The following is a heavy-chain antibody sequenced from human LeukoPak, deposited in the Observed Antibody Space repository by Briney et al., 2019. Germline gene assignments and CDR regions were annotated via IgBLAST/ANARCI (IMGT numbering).Heavy chain of an antibody. CDR3: ARGTYGGNYLDS. V-gene: IGHV3-48*03. J-gene: IGHJ4*02. Sequence: PGGSLRLSCAASGFTFSSSEMNWVRQAPGKGLEWVSYISSSAGTRYYADSVKGRFTISRDNAKNSLYLQMNSLRGEDTAIYYCARGTYGGNYLDSWGQGTLVTVSS. CDR1: GFTFSSSE. CDR2: ISSSAGTR. D-gene: IGHD4-23*01.